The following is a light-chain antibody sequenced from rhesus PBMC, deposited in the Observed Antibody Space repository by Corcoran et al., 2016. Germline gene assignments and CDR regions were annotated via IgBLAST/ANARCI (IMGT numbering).Light chain of an antibody. V-gene: IGKV1-36*02. CDR3: LQGYSTPFT. CDR2: AAP. CDR1: QGISDY. J-gene: IGKJ3*01. Sequence: DIQMTQSPSSLSASVGDRVTTTCRASQGISDYLSWDQQKPGKAPKRLIYAAPGLESGVPPRVSGSGSGTECTLTIDSLQPEAFASYSCLQGYSTPFTFGPGTKLDIK.